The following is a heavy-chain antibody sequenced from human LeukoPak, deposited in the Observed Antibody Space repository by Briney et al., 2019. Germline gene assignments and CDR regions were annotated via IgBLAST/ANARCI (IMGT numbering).Heavy chain of an antibody. CDR1: GFIFSSFS. V-gene: IGHV3-48*02. CDR3: ARDLHSGAYTFDY. CDR2: IGSSNTM. Sequence: GGSLRLSCATSGFIFSSFSMNWVRQAPGKGLEWVSYIGSSNTMYYADSVKGRFTISRDNAQNSLYLQMNSLRDEDTAVYYCARDLHSGAYTFDYWGQGTLVTVSS. D-gene: IGHD1-26*01. J-gene: IGHJ4*02.